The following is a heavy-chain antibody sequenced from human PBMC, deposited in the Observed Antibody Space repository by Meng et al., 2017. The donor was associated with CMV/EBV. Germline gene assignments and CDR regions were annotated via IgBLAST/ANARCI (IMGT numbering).Heavy chain of an antibody. D-gene: IGHD3-3*01. J-gene: IGHJ4*02. CDR3: ARGALGIFGVVIIRSYFDY. CDR2: ISSSGSTI. Sequence: SCKASGFTFSSYEMNWVRQAPGKGLEWVSYISSSGSTIYYADSVKGRFTISRDNAKNSLYLQMNSLRAEDTAVYYCARGALGIFGVVIIRSYFDYWGQGTLVTVSS. V-gene: IGHV3-48*03. CDR1: GFTFSSYE.